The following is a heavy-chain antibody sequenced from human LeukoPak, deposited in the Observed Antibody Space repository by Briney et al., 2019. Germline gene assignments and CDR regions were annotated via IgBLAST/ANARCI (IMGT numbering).Heavy chain of an antibody. J-gene: IGHJ4*02. V-gene: IGHV3-30*02. Sequence: GGSLRLSCGPSGFTFSSYGMHWVRQPPGKGLEWVAFIRYDGGNKNYADSVKGRFTISRDNSKNTLYLQMNSLRAEDTAVYYCAKVRKRIAVAGIFQIFDYWGQGTLVTVSS. CDR3: AKVRKRIAVAGIFQIFDY. CDR2: IRYDGGNK. D-gene: IGHD6-19*01. CDR1: GFTFSSYG.